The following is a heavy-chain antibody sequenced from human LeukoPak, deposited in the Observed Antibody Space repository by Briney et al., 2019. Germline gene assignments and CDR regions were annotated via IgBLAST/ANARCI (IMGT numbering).Heavy chain of an antibody. Sequence: GGSLRLSCAASGFTFSNYWMTWVRQAPGKGLEWVAHINQDGSKEYYMDSVKARFTISRDNAKNSLSLQMNSLRAEDTAVYYCVRDGGVSGYDLLDYWGQGTVVTVSS. D-gene: IGHD5-12*01. CDR1: GFTFSNYW. V-gene: IGHV3-7*01. CDR3: VRDGGVSGYDLLDY. J-gene: IGHJ4*02. CDR2: INQDGSKE.